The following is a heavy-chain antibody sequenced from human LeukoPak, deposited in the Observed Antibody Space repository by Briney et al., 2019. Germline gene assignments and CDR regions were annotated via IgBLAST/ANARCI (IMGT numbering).Heavy chain of an antibody. V-gene: IGHV3-30*02. CDR1: GFIFSTYG. CDR2: IRHDGSIK. CDR3: AKGSLADIDY. D-gene: IGHD3-16*01. Sequence: GGSLRLSCAASGFIFSTYGMYWVRQAPGKGLEWVAFIRHDGSIKNYADSVKGRSTISRDNSKNTLYLQMNSLRAEDTAVYYCAKGSLADIDYWGQGTLVTVSS. J-gene: IGHJ4*02.